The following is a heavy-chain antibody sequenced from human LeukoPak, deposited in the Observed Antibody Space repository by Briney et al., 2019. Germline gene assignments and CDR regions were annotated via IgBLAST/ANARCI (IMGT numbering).Heavy chain of an antibody. Sequence: SLNVSCKASGGTFSSYAISWVRQAPGQRLEWMGRIIPILGIANYAQKFQGRVTITADKSTSTAYMELSSLGSEDTAVYYWAREGVPGIAAAGSGYYGMDVWGQGTTVTVSS. CDR1: GGTFSSYA. J-gene: IGHJ6*02. V-gene: IGHV1-69*04. CDR2: IIPILGIA. CDR3: AREGVPGIAAAGSGYYGMDV. D-gene: IGHD6-13*01.